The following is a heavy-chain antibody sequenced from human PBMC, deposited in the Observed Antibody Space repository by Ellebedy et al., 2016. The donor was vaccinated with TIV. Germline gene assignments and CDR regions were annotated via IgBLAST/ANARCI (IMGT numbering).Heavy chain of an antibody. Sequence: GESLKISCATSGFAFSGFAMSWVRQAPGKGLEWVSAVSGSGGTTYYADSVKGRFTISRDNSKNTRYLQMNSLRAEDTAVYYCPKGQRVVTAPFDYWGHGTLVTVSS. D-gene: IGHD2-21*02. CDR1: GFAFSGFA. V-gene: IGHV3-23*01. CDR3: PKGQRVVTAPFDY. J-gene: IGHJ4*01. CDR2: VSGSGGTT.